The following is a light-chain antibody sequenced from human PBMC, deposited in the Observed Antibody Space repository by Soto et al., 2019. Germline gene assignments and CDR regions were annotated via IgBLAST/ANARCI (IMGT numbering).Light chain of an antibody. V-gene: IGKV3-15*01. J-gene: IGKJ2*01. CDR2: GAS. CDR1: QGGSRN. CDR3: HQYNNWPRT. Sequence: EIVMTQSPATPSVFPGEKTHPLRRAKQGGSRNLAWYQQKPGQAPRLLIYGASTRATGIPARFSGSGSGTEFTLTISSLQSEDFAVYYCHQYNNWPRTFGQGTKLEIK.